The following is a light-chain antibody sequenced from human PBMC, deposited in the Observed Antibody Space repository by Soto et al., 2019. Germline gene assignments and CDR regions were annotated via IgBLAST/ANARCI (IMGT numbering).Light chain of an antibody. CDR2: DAS. CDR1: QSVSSY. J-gene: IGKJ3*01. V-gene: IGKV3-11*01. Sequence: EIVLTQSPATLSLSPRERATLSCRASQSVSSYLAWYQQKPGQAPRLLIYDASNRATGIPARFSGSGSATDFTLTISSLEPEDFAVYYCQQRSDWPLTFGPGTKVDIK. CDR3: QQRSDWPLT.